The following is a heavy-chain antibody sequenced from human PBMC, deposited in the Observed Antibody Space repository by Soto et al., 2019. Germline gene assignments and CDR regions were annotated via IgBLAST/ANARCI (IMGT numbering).Heavy chain of an antibody. CDR2: IIPILGIA. J-gene: IGHJ5*02. CDR1: GGTFSSYT. Sequence: QVQLVQSGAEVKKPGSSVKVSCKASGGTFSSYTISWVRQAPGQGLEWMGRIIPILGIANYAQKFQGRVTITADKSTSTAYMELSSLRSEDTAVYYCARDIGDIVVVPAATWGQGTPVTVSS. CDR3: ARDIGDIVVVPAAT. V-gene: IGHV1-69*08. D-gene: IGHD2-2*01.